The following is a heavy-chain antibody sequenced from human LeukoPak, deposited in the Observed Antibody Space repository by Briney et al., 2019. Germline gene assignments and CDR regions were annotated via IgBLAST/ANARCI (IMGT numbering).Heavy chain of an antibody. V-gene: IGHV4-4*02. CDR3: ARGSNYFDY. J-gene: IGHJ4*02. CDR1: GGSISSSNW. D-gene: IGHD6-6*01. CDR2: IYHSGST. Sequence: PSETLSLTCAVSGGSISSSNWWSWVRQPPGKGLEWIGEIYHSGSTNYNPSLKSRVTISADTSKNQFSLKLTSVTAADTAIYYCARGSNYFDYWGQGILVTVSS.